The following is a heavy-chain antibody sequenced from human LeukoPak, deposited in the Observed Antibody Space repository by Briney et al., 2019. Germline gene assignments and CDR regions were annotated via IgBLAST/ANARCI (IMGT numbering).Heavy chain of an antibody. J-gene: IGHJ6*02. CDR3: AKTLATGGGSYNMDV. CDR1: GFTFSSYG. Sequence: PGSSLRLSCAASGFTFSSYGMHWVRQAPGKGLEWVAFISYDGSNNYYADSVKGRFTISRDNSKNTLFLQMSSLRAEDTALYYCAKTLATGGGSYNMDVWGQGTTVSVS. D-gene: IGHD2-8*02. V-gene: IGHV3-30*18. CDR2: ISYDGSNN.